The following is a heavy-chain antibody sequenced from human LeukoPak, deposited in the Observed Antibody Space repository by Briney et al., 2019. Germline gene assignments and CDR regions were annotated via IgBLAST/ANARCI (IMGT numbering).Heavy chain of an antibody. CDR2: IYHSGST. D-gene: IGHD6-19*01. J-gene: IGHJ5*02. V-gene: IGHV4-38-2*02. CDR1: GYSLSSGYY. CDR3: ARLLSGRNWFDP. Sequence: PSETLSLTCTVSGYSLSSGYYWGWIRQPPGKGLEWIGSIYHSGSTYYNPSLKSRVTISVDTSKNQFSLKLSSVTAADTAVYYCARLLSGRNWFDPWGQGTLVTVSS.